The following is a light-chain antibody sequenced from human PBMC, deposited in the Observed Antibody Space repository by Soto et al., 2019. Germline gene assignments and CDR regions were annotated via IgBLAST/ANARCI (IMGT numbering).Light chain of an antibody. Sequence: QSLSAKSCSVREGLTITCRASQSISSNLNWYQQKPGKAPSLLIYTISSLQSGVPSRFSGSGSGTDFTLTTNSLQPADFSTYNCQQSYSTSWTYGQGAEV. CDR2: TIS. V-gene: IGKV1-39*01. CDR3: QQSYSTSWT. CDR1: QSISSN. J-gene: IGKJ1*01.